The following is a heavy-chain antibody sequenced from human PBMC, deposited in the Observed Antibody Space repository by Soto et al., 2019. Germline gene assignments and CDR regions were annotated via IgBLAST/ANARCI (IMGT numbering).Heavy chain of an antibody. V-gene: IGHV1-8*01. CDR1: GYTFTSYD. D-gene: IGHD3-3*01. CDR2: MNPNSGNT. Sequence: QVQLVQSGAEVKKPGASVKVSCKASGYTFTSYDINWVRQATGQGLEWMGWMNPNSGNTGYAQKFQGRVTMTRNTSMSTAYRELSSMRSEEAAVYYCARGDRYYECWSGYHPYYYGMDVWGQGTTVTVSS. CDR3: ARGDRYYECWSGYHPYYYGMDV. J-gene: IGHJ6*02.